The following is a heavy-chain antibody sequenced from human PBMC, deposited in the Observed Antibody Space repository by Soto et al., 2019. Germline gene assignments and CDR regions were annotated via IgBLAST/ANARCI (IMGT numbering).Heavy chain of an antibody. CDR2: ISGSGGST. Sequence: GGSLRLSCAASGFTFSSYAMSWVRQAPGKGLEWVSAISGSGGSTYYADSVKGRFTISRDNSKNTLYLQMNSLRAEDTAVYYCAKDWVDTAMAPGDAFDIWGQGTMVTVSS. V-gene: IGHV3-23*01. D-gene: IGHD5-18*01. J-gene: IGHJ3*02. CDR1: GFTFSSYA. CDR3: AKDWVDTAMAPGDAFDI.